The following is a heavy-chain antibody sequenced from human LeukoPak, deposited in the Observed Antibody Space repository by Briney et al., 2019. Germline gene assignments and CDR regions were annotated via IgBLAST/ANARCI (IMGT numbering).Heavy chain of an antibody. CDR3: ARHYGDYPVFDY. V-gene: IGHV1-69*13. J-gene: IGHJ4*02. CDR2: IIPIFDTA. CDR1: GGTLSSYV. Sequence: ASVKVSCKTAGGTLSSYVFIWVRQAPGQGLEWMGGIIPIFDTAKYAQKFQGRVTITADESTSTAHMELSSLRSEDTAVYYCARHYGDYPVFDYWGQGTLVTVSS. D-gene: IGHD4-17*01.